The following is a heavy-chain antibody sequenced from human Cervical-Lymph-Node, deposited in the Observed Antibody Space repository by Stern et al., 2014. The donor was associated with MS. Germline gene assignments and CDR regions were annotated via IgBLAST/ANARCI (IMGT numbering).Heavy chain of an antibody. CDR1: GFTFSSYG. J-gene: IGHJ6*02. V-gene: IGHV3-30*18. D-gene: IGHD3-10*01. Sequence: QVQLVQSGGGVVQPGRSLRLSCAASGFTFSSYGMHWVRQAPGQGLEWVAVISYDGSNKFYADSVKGRFTISSVNSTNALYLQMNSVRAEDTAVYYCAKGLELLYSYSYGMDVWGQGTTVTVSS. CDR3: AKGLELLYSYSYGMDV. CDR2: ISYDGSNK.